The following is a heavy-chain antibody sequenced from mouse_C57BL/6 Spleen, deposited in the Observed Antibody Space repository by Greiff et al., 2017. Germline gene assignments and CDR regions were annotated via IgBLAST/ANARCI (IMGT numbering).Heavy chain of an antibody. CDR2: INPNNGGT. V-gene: IGHV1-18*01. D-gene: IGHD4-1*01. CDR1: GYTFTDYN. Sequence: DVQLQESGPELVKPGASVKIPCKASGYTFTDYNMDWVKQSHGKSLEWIGDINPNNGGTIYNQKFKGKATLTVDKSSSTAYMELRSLTSEDTAVYYCASSGTRAMDYWGQGTSVTVSS. J-gene: IGHJ4*01. CDR3: ASSGTRAMDY.